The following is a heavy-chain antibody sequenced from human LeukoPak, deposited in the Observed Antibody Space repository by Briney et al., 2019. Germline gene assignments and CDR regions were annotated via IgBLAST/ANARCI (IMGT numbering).Heavy chain of an antibody. V-gene: IGHV3-21*01. CDR3: ARDEARGYDFRPQDH. CDR1: GFSLRDYS. Sequence: GGSLRFSGAASGFSLRDYSMDWVRQAPGKGLEWVSSISSSSRYTFYVDSVKGRFTISRDNAKNSLYLQMNSLRVEDTAVYYCARDEARGYDFRPQDHWGQGTLVSVSS. CDR2: ISSSSRYT. J-gene: IGHJ4*02. D-gene: IGHD3-3*01.